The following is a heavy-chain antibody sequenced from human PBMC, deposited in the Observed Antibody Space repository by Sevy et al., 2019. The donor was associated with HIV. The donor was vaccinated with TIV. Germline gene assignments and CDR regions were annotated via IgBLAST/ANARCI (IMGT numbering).Heavy chain of an antibody. V-gene: IGHV3-7*01. J-gene: IGHJ4*02. CDR3: VRAIADAGSF. Sequence: GGSLRLSCAASGFSLNSYWMSWVRQAPGKGLEWVADIKQDGSVKYYVDSVNGRFTISSDNARNLLSLQMNGLRAEDTALYYCVRAIADAGSFWGQGTLVTVSS. CDR2: IKQDGSVK. CDR1: GFSLNSYW. D-gene: IGHD6-13*01.